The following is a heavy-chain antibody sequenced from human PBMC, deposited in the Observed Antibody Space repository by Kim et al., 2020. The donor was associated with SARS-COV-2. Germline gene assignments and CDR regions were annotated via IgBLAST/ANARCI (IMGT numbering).Heavy chain of an antibody. CDR2: IYYSGST. V-gene: IGHV4-39*01. J-gene: IGHJ3*02. Sequence: SETLSLTCTVSGGSISSSSYYWGWIRQPPGKGLEWIGSIYYSGSTYYNPSLKSRVTISVDTSKNQFSLKLSSVTAADTAVYYCVSSPGYCSSTSCYGPAFDIWGQGTMVTVSS. D-gene: IGHD2-2*03. CDR1: GGSISSSSYY. CDR3: VSSPGYCSSTSCYGPAFDI.